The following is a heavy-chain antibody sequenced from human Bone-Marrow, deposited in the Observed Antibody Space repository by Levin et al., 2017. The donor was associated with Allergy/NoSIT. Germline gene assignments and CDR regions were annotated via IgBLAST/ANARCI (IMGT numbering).Heavy chain of an antibody. CDR3: ARGESIVVVPAAMGNWFDP. D-gene: IGHD2-2*01. CDR1: GFTFSSYS. Sequence: NPGGSLRLSCAASGFTFSSYSMNWVRQAPGKGLEWVSSISSSSSYIYYADSVKGRFTISRDNAKNSLYLQMNSLRAEDTAVYYCARGESIVVVPAAMGNWFDPWGQGTLVTVSS. V-gene: IGHV3-21*01. CDR2: ISSSSSYI. J-gene: IGHJ5*02.